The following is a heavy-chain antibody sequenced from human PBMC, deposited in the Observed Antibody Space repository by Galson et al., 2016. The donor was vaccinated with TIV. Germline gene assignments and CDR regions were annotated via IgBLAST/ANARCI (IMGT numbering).Heavy chain of an antibody. V-gene: IGHV3-48*04. D-gene: IGHD4-23*01. CDR1: GFTFSSWH. CDR3: ARPGNYDGDRRGAFDL. CDR2: ITYTSATI. J-gene: IGHJ3*01. Sequence: SLRLSCAASGFTFSSWHMDWVRQAPGEGLEWISFITYTSATIYYADSVKGRFTVSRDNANNSLYLQMNSLRAEDTAVYYCARPGNYDGDRRGAFDLWGQGTMVTVSP.